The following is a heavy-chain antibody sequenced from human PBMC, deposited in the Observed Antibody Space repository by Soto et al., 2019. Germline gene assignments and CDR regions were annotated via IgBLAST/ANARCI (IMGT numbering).Heavy chain of an antibody. V-gene: IGHV1-18*01. CDR1: GYTFTIYC. Sequence: ASVKVSCKASGYTFTIYCISWVRQAPGQGLEWMGWISAYNGNTNYAQKLQGRVTMTTDTSTSTAYMELRSLRSDDTAVYFCARDALDYYDSSGPGSAFEIWGQGTMVSVSS. CDR2: ISAYNGNT. J-gene: IGHJ3*02. D-gene: IGHD3-22*01. CDR3: ARDALDYYDSSGPGSAFEI.